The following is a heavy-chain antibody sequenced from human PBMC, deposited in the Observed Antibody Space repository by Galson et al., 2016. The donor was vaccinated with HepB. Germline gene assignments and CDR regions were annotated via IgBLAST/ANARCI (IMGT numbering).Heavy chain of an antibody. CDR1: GLTFSNYA. J-gene: IGHJ5*02. CDR3: AKGGGSTWYISPHFVDP. CDR2: ISGDTTTT. D-gene: IGHD6-13*01. Sequence: SLRLSCAAPGLTFSNYAMTWVRQAPGKGLEWVSSISGDTTTTYYAASVKGRFTISRDNSKNTFYLQMNSLRAEDTASYYCAKGGGSTWYISPHFVDPWGQGTLVTVSS. V-gene: IGHV3-23*01.